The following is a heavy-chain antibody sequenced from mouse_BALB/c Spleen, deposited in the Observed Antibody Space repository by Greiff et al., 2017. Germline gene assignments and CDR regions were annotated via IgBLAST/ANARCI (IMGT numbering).Heavy chain of an antibody. J-gene: IGHJ4*01. Sequence: VQLQQSGAELVKPGASVKLSCTASGFNIKDTYMHWVKQRPEQGLEWIGRIDPANGNTKYDPKFQGKATITADTSSNTAYLQLSSLTSEDTAVYYCARLDGYLGTSMDYWGQGTSVTVSS. V-gene: IGHV14-3*02. CDR1: GFNIKDTY. CDR3: ARLDGYLGTSMDY. CDR2: IDPANGNT. D-gene: IGHD2-3*01.